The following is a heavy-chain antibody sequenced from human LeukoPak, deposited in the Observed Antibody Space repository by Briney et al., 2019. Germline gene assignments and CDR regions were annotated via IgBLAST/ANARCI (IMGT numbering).Heavy chain of an antibody. J-gene: IGHJ5*02. CDR3: AREIAAAGTYWFDP. D-gene: IGHD6-13*01. V-gene: IGHV4-59*01. CDR1: GGSISSYY. CDR2: IYYSGST. Sequence: SETLSLACTVSGGSISSYYWSWIRQPPGKGLEWIGYIYYSGSTNYNPSLKSRVTISVDTSKNQFSLKLSSVTAADTAVYYCAREIAAAGTYWFDPWGQGTLVTVSS.